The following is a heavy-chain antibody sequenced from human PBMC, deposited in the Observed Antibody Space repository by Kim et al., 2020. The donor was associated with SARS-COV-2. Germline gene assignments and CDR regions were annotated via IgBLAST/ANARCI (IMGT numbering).Heavy chain of an antibody. V-gene: IGHV1-46*01. Sequence: AQRFQGKITMTSDTSTSSVSLELSSLRSDDTAVYYCARSLSDIAPRQDYWGQGTLVTVSS. D-gene: IGHD6-6*01. J-gene: IGHJ4*02. CDR3: ARSLSDIAPRQDY.